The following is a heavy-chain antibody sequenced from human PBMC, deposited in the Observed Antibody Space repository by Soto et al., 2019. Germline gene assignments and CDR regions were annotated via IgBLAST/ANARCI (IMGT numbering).Heavy chain of an antibody. CDR3: ARQWFSYFWSGLKNWFDP. CDR1: GGSVSSGSYY. Sequence: SETLSLTCTVSGGSVSSGSYYWSWIRQPPGKGLEWIGYIYYSGSTNYNPSLKSRVTISVDTSKNQFSLKLSSVTAADTAVYYCARQWFSYFWSGLKNWFDPWGQGTLVTVSS. D-gene: IGHD3-3*01. CDR2: IYYSGST. V-gene: IGHV4-61*01. J-gene: IGHJ5*02.